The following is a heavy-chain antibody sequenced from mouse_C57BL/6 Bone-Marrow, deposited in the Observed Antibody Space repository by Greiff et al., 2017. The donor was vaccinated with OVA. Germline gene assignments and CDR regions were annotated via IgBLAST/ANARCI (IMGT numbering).Heavy chain of an antibody. D-gene: IGHD1-1*01. J-gene: IGHJ1*03. V-gene: IGHV14-3*01. Sequence: ESVAELVRPGASVKLSCTASGFNIKNTYMHWVKQRPEQGLEWIGRIDPANGNTKYAPKFQGKATITADTSSNTAYLQLSSLTSEDTAIYYCALTRTTDWYFDVWGTGTTVTVSS. CDR2: IDPANGNT. CDR1: GFNIKNTY. CDR3: ALTRTTDWYFDV.